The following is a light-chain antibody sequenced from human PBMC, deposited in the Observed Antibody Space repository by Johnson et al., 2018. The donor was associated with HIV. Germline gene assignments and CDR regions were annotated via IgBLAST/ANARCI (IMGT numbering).Light chain of an antibody. J-gene: IGLJ1*01. CDR3: GTWDNSLSIGYV. CDR1: GSNIGSHY. CDR2: END. V-gene: IGLV1-51*02. Sequence: QSVLTQPPSVSAAPGQRVTISCSGRGSNIGSHYVSWYQQLPGTAPKLLIFENDKRPSGIPDRFSGSKSGTSATLGITGLQAGDEADCYCGTWDNSLSIGYVFGTVTKVTVL.